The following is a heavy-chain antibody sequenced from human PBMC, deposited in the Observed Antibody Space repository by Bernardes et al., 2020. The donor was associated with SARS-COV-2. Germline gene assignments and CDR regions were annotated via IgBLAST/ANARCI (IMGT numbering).Heavy chain of an antibody. CDR3: ARRVAERSVAEAGIDY. CDR2: IYYSGST. D-gene: IGHD1-26*01. Sequence: SETLSLTCTVSGGSISSGGYYWSWIRQHPGKGLEWIGYIYYSGSTYYNPSLKSRVTISVDTSKNQFSLKLSSVTAADTAVYYCARRVAERSVAEAGIDYWGQGTLVTVSS. CDR1: GGSISSGGYY. J-gene: IGHJ4*02. V-gene: IGHV4-31*03.